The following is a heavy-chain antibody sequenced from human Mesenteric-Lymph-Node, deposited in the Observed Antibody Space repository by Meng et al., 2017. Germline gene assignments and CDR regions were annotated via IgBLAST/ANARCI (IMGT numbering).Heavy chain of an antibody. Sequence: QVQLKESGPGLVKPSDTLSLTCAVPGYSISSSNWWVWIRQPPGKGLEWIGYIYYSGSTDYNPSLKSRVTMSVDTSKNQFSLKLSSVTAVDTAVYYCARKRDGYNPFDDWGQGTLVTVSS. D-gene: IGHD5-24*01. V-gene: IGHV4-28*01. CDR1: GYSISSSNW. CDR2: IYYSGST. CDR3: ARKRDGYNPFDD. J-gene: IGHJ4*02.